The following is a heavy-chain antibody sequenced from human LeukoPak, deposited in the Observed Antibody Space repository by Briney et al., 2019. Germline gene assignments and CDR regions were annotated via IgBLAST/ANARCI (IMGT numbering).Heavy chain of an antibody. Sequence: GASVKVSCKASGGTFSSYAISWVRQAPGQGLEWMGGIIPIFGTANYAQKFQGRVTITADKSTSTAYMELRSLRSDDTAVYYCARTMYYYDSSGYYSDAFDIWGQGTMVTVSS. CDR2: IIPIFGTA. J-gene: IGHJ3*02. V-gene: IGHV1-69*06. CDR1: GGTFSSYA. D-gene: IGHD3-22*01. CDR3: ARTMYYYDSSGYYSDAFDI.